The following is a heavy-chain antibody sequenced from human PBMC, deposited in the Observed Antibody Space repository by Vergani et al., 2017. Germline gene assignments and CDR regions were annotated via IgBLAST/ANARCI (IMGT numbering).Heavy chain of an antibody. D-gene: IGHD4-17*01. CDR3: ATPQTVTTGGMEV. Sequence: EVQLVQSGAEVKKPGATMKISCKVSGYTFTDHYMHWVKQAPGKGLEWMGLVDPEDGETIYAEKFKGRVTIAAATSTDTAHLELSRLRSEDTAVYYCATPQTVTTGGMEVWGQGTTVIVSS. CDR2: VDPEDGET. V-gene: IGHV1-69-2*01. CDR1: GYTFTDHY. J-gene: IGHJ6*02.